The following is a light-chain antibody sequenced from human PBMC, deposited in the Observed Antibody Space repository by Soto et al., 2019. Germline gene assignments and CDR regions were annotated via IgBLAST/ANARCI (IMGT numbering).Light chain of an antibody. CDR3: QQYNNWPRT. Sequence: EIVLTQSPDTLSLSPGERATLSCRASQSLSSYLAWYQQKPGQAPRLLIYDASERATGIPARFSGGGSETEFTLTISSLQSEDFAVYYCQQYNNWPRTFGQGTKVDIK. V-gene: IGKV3-11*01. CDR2: DAS. CDR1: QSLSSY. J-gene: IGKJ1*01.